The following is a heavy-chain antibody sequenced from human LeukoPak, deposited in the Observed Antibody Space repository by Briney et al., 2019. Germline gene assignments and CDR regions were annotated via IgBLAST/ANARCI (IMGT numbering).Heavy chain of an antibody. J-gene: IGHJ6*03. Sequence: TGGSLRLSCAASGFTFSSYAMSWVRQAPGKGLEWVSAISGSGGSTYYADSVKGRFTISRDNSKNTLYLQMNSLRAEDTAVYYCARDSAYFDWLTVYYYYYYMDVWGKGTTVTVSS. V-gene: IGHV3-23*01. CDR2: ISGSGGST. CDR3: ARDSAYFDWLTVYYYYYYMDV. CDR1: GFTFSSYA. D-gene: IGHD3-9*01.